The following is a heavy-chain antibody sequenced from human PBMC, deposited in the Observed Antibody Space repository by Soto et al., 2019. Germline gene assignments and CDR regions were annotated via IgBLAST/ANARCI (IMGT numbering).Heavy chain of an antibody. CDR1: GFTFSNYG. D-gene: IGHD2-15*01. CDR2: ISDASEYI. V-gene: IGHV3-21*01. Sequence: EVQLVESGGGLVKPGGSLRLSCVASGFTFSNYGMNWVRQAPGKGLEWVSSISDASEYIVYADSMKGRFTISRDNAKNSLYLAMNSLRAEDTVVYFCARKDEGGSRLWGQGTLVTVSS. J-gene: IGHJ4*02. CDR3: ARKDEGGSRL.